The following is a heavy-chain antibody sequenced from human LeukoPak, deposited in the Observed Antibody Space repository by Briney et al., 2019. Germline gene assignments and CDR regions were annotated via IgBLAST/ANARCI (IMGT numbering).Heavy chain of an antibody. CDR3: ARLVATIYTPWYFDL. CDR1: GYTFTGYY. J-gene: IGHJ2*01. V-gene: IGHV1-2*02. Sequence: ASVKVSCKASGYTFTGYYIHWVRQAPGQGLEWMQWINPNSGGSNYAQKFQGRVTMTRDTSISTAYMELRSLRSDDTAVYYCARLVATIYTPWYFDLWGRGTLVAVSS. D-gene: IGHD5-12*01. CDR2: INPNSGGS.